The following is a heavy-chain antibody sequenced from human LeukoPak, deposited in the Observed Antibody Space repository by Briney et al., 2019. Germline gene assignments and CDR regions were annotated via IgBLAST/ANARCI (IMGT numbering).Heavy chain of an antibody. CDR3: ARLRPGSSGYYLDY. J-gene: IGHJ4*02. CDR2: IYRSGST. D-gene: IGHD3-22*01. V-gene: IGHV4-4*02. CDR1: GDSINSNNW. Sequence: SETLSLTCAVSGDSINSNNWWSWVRQPPRKGLEWIGEIYRSGSTNYNPSLKSRVTISVDKSKGQFSLKLTSVTAADTAVYFCARLRPGSSGYYLDYWGQGTLVTVSS.